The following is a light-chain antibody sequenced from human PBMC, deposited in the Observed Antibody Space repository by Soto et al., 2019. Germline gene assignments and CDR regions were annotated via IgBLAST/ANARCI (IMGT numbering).Light chain of an antibody. CDR1: SSDVGSYNL. CDR3: CSYADHVV. Sequence: QSALTQPASVSGSPGQSITISCTGTSSDVGSYNLVSWYQQHPGKAPKLMIYEGSKRPSGVSNRFSGSKSGNTASLTISGLQAEDEADYYCCSYADHVVFGGGTQLTVL. J-gene: IGLJ2*01. CDR2: EGS. V-gene: IGLV2-23*01.